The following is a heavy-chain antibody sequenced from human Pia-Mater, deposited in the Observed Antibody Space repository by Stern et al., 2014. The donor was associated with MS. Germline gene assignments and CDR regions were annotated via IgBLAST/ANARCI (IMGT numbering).Heavy chain of an antibody. CDR1: GYNFTTYW. CDR3: ARPSNSGLFLHH. J-gene: IGHJ1*01. V-gene: IGHV5-51*01. CDR2: IYPGDSQT. Sequence: QLVQSGAEVKKPGESLKISCKGSGYNFTTYWIAWVRQMPGRGLEWMGLIYPGDSQTRYSPSFQGHVTMSADPSISTAYLQWSSLKASDTAIYYCARPSNSGLFLHHWGQGTLVTVSS. D-gene: IGHD6-19*01.